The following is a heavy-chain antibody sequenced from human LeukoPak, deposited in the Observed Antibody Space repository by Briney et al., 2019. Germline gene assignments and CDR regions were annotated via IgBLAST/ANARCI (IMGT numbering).Heavy chain of an antibody. CDR1: GGSINSDNYY. D-gene: IGHD6-13*01. V-gene: IGHV4-31*03. Sequence: SQTLSLTCTVSGGSINSDNYYWSWIRQPAGKGLEWIGYIYYSGSTYYNPSLKSRVTISVDTSKNQFSLKLSSVTAADTAVYYCARVGYSSSWYYFDYWGQGTLVTVSS. CDR2: IYYSGST. CDR3: ARVGYSSSWYYFDY. J-gene: IGHJ4*02.